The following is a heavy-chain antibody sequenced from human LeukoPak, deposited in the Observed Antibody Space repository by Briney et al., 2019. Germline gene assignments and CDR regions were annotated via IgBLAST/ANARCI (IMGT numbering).Heavy chain of an antibody. Sequence: ASVKVSCKASGGTFSSYAISWVRQAPGQGLEWMGGIIPIFGTANYAQKFQGRVTITTDESTSTAYMELSSLRSEDTAVYYCARRSSSRNSVDGDDWGQGTLVTVSS. CDR3: ARRSSSRNSVDGDD. J-gene: IGHJ4*02. CDR2: IIPIFGTA. V-gene: IGHV1-69*05. D-gene: IGHD6-13*01. CDR1: GGTFSSYA.